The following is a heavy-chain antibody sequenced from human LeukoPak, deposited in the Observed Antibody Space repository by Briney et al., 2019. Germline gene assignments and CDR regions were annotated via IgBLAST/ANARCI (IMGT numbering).Heavy chain of an antibody. J-gene: IGHJ3*02. D-gene: IGHD6-19*01. CDR1: GGSISSGSYY. Sequence: SETLSLTCTVSGGSISSGSYYWSWIRQPAGKGLEWIGRIYTSGSTNYNPSLKSRVTISVDTSKNQFSLKLSSVTAADTAAYYCARAVTGIAVAGTHAFDIWGQGTMVTVSS. V-gene: IGHV4-61*02. CDR3: ARAVTGIAVAGTHAFDI. CDR2: IYTSGST.